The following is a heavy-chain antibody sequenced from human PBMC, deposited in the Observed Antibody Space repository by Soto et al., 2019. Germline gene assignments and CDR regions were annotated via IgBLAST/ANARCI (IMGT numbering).Heavy chain of an antibody. J-gene: IGHJ6*03. V-gene: IGHV1-2*04. D-gene: IGHD2-15*01. CDR1: GYTFTGYY. Sequence: GASVKVSCKASGYTFTGYYMHWVRQAPGQGLEWMGWINPNSGGTNYAQKFQGWVTMTRDTSISTAYMELSRLRSDDTAVYYCARDKGYCSGGSCYPYYYYYYCMDVWGKGTTXTVSS. CDR3: ARDKGYCSGGSCYPYYYYYYCMDV. CDR2: INPNSGGT.